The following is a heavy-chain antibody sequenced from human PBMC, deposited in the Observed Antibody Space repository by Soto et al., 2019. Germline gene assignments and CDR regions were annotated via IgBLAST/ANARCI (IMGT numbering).Heavy chain of an antibody. CDR1: GGSISSYY. CDR2: IYYGGST. J-gene: IGHJ6*02. CDR3: ARGGQYYDFWSGDYYYYGMDV. Sequence: SETLSLTCTVSGGSISSYYWSWIRQPPGKGLEWIGYIYYGGSTNYNPSLRSRVTISVDTSRNQFSLKLSSVTAADTAVYYCARGGQYYDFWSGDYYYYGMDVWGQGTTVTVSS. V-gene: IGHV4-59*01. D-gene: IGHD3-3*01.